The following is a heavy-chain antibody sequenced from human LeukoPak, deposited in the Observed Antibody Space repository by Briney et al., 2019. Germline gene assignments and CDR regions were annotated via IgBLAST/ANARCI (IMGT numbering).Heavy chain of an antibody. D-gene: IGHD6-13*01. Sequence: GGSLRLSCAASGLTVSNHDMSWFRQAPGKGLEWVSYISSSSSTYYADSVKGRFTIPRDNAKNSVSLQMSSLRAEDTAVYYCVRGWAADWGQGTLVTVSS. CDR2: ISSSSST. V-gene: IGHV3-69-1*01. CDR1: GLTVSNHD. J-gene: IGHJ4*02. CDR3: VRGWAAD.